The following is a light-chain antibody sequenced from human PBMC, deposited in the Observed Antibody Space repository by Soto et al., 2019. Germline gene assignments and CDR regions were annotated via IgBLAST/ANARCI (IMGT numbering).Light chain of an antibody. CDR1: SANIGAAYN. V-gene: IGLV1-40*01. CDR2: GNN. J-gene: IGLJ1*01. CDR3: QSYDSSLSGYV. Sequence: QSLLTHPPSLSGAPGQRVTISCTGSSANIGAAYNVDWYQQLPGTAPKLLIYGNNNRPSGVPARFSGSKSGTSASLAIAGLQAEDEGDYYCQSYDSSLSGYVFGTGTKVTVL.